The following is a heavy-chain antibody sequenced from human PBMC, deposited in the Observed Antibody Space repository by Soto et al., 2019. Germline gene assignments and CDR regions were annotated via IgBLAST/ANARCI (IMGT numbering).Heavy chain of an antibody. J-gene: IGHJ4*02. CDR3: ARARHSSWYSDY. CDR1: GFTFSSYA. V-gene: IGHV3-30-3*01. D-gene: IGHD6-13*01. CDR2: ISYDGSNK. Sequence: QVQLVESGGGVVQPGRSLRLSCAASGFTFSSYAMHWVRQAPGKGLEWVAVISYDGSNKYCADSVKGRFTISRDNSKNTLYLQMNSLRAEDTAVYYCARARHSSWYSDYWGQGTLVTVSS.